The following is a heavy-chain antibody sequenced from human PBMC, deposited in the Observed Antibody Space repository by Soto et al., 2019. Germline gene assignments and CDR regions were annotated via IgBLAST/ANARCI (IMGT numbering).Heavy chain of an antibody. D-gene: IGHD5-18*01. CDR2: ISSSGDST. Sequence: PGGSLRLSCAASGFTFSSYAMSWVRQAPGKGLEWVSVISSSGDSTYYADSVKGRFTISRDSSKNTLYLQMNSLRAEDTAAYYCAKCGGYSYDYALDYWGQGTLVTVSS. CDR3: AKCGGYSYDYALDY. CDR1: GFTFSSYA. J-gene: IGHJ4*02. V-gene: IGHV3-23*01.